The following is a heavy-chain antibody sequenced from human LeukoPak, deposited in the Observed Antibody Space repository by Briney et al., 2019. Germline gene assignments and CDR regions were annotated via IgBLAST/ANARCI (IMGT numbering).Heavy chain of an antibody. CDR2: ISYDGSNK. Sequence: GGSLRLSCAASGFTFSSYGMHWVRQAPGKGLEWVAVISYDGSNKYYADSVKGRFIISRDNSKNTLYLQMNSLRAEDTAVYYCAKDLRYYGSGSYSYFDYWGQGTLVTVSS. CDR3: AKDLRYYGSGSYSYFDY. CDR1: GFTFSSYG. V-gene: IGHV3-30*18. D-gene: IGHD3-10*01. J-gene: IGHJ4*02.